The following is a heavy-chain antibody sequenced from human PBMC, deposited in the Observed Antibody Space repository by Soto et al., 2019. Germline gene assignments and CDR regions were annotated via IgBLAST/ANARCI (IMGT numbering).Heavy chain of an antibody. Sequence: PGESLKISCTGSGYSLTSYWIGWVRQMPGKGLEWMGIIYPGDSDTRYSPSFQGQFTISADKSISTAYLQWSSLKASDTAMYYCARKYSSSWYIAFDIWGQGTMVTVS. CDR3: ARKYSSSWYIAFDI. V-gene: IGHV5-51*01. J-gene: IGHJ3*02. D-gene: IGHD6-13*01. CDR1: GYSLTSYW. CDR2: IYPGDSDT.